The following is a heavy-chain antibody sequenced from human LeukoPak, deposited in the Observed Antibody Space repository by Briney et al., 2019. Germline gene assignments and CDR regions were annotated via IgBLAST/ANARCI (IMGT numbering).Heavy chain of an antibody. CDR1: GFTFDDYA. V-gene: IGHV3-9*01. CDR3: AKDIRSIAVAVDY. J-gene: IGHJ4*02. D-gene: IGHD6-19*01. Sequence: GGSLRLSCAASGFTFDDYAMHWVRQAPGKGLEWVSGISWNSGSIGYADSVKGRFTISRDNAKNSLYLQMNSLRAEDTALYYCAKDIRSIAVAVDYWGQGTLVTVSS. CDR2: ISWNSGSI.